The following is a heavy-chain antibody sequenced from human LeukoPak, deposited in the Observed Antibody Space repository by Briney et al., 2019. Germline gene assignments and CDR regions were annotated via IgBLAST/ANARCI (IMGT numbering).Heavy chain of an antibody. V-gene: IGHV5-51*01. J-gene: IGHJ6*02. D-gene: IGHD4-17*01. CDR1: GYSFTSYW. CDR3: ARLPTVTTSNYYGMDV. CDR2: IYPGGSDT. Sequence: GESLKISCKGSGYSFTSYWIGWVRQMPGKGLEWMGIIYPGGSDTRYSPSFQGQVTISADKSISTAYLQWSSLKASDTAMYYCARLPTVTTSNYYGMDVWGQGTTVTVSS.